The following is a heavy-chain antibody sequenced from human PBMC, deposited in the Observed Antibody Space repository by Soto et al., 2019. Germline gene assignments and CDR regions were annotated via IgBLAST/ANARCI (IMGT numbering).Heavy chain of an antibody. CDR2: MYYSGSS. V-gene: IGHV4-39*01. CDR1: GGSISSRTFC. J-gene: IGHJ4*02. Sequence: QLQLQESGPGLVKPSETLSLTCSVSGGSISSRTFCWAWIRQPPGKGLEWIGDMYYSGSSYSSPSLKSGVTLSVDTYKNQLSVKLNSVTAADTAVYYCARHPRDDYNYGGSGIFDYWGQGTLVTVSS. D-gene: IGHD4-4*01. CDR3: ARHPRDDYNYGGSGIFDY.